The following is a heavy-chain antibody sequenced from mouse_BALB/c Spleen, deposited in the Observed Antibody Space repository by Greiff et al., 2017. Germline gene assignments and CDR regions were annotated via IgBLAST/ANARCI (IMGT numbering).Heavy chain of an antibody. D-gene: IGHD2-4*01. Sequence: DVQLVESGGGLVKPGGSLKLSCAASGFTFSDYYMYWVRQTPEKRLEWVATISDGGSYTYYPDSVKGRFTISRDNAKNNLYLQMSSLKSEDTAMYYCARYDYDNYAMDYWGQGTSVTVSS. J-gene: IGHJ4*01. CDR1: GFTFSDYY. CDR2: ISDGGSYT. V-gene: IGHV5-4*02. CDR3: ARYDYDNYAMDY.